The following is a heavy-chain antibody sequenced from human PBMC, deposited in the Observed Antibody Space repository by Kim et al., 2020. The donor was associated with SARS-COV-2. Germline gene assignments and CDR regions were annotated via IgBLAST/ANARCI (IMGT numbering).Heavy chain of an antibody. J-gene: IGHJ4*02. Sequence: GWSLRLSCAASGFTFSSYGMHWVRQAPGKGLEWVAVISYDGSNKYYADSVKGRFTISRDNSKNTLYLQMNSLRAEDTAVYYCAKSDVDTAMNGFDYWGQGTLVTVSS. CDR3: AKSDVDTAMNGFDY. V-gene: IGHV3-30*18. CDR2: ISYDGSNK. CDR1: GFTFSSYG. D-gene: IGHD5-18*01.